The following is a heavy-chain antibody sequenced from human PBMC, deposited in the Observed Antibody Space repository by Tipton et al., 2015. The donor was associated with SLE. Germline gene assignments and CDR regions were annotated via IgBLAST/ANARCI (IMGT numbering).Heavy chain of an antibody. D-gene: IGHD3-16*01. CDR2: ITAHDGYT. CDR1: GYTFSRYG. J-gene: IGHJ6*03. V-gene: IGHV1-18*01. Sequence: QLVQSGAEVKKPGASVKVSCTASGYTFSRYGINWVRQAPGQGLEWMGGITAHDGYTHSAPKFQGRVTMTTDTSTGTVDMELRSLTSDDTAVYYCARQGWGTYFIYMDVWGNGTTVTVSS. CDR3: ARQGWGTYFIYMDV.